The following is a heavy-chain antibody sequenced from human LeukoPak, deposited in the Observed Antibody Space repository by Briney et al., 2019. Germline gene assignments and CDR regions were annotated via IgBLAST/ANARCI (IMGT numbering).Heavy chain of an antibody. D-gene: IGHD2-21*02. CDR1: RFNFDDYG. CDR2: ISWNSDTI. Sequence: PGGSLRLSCAASRFNFDDYGMHWVRQAPGKGLEWVSGISWNSDTIGYADSVKGRFTISRDNAKSSLYLQMNSLRTDDTALYYCVKDIGARLLNCGGDCYLATWGLGTLVIVSS. J-gene: IGHJ4*02. V-gene: IGHV3-9*01. CDR3: VKDIGARLLNCGGDCYLAT.